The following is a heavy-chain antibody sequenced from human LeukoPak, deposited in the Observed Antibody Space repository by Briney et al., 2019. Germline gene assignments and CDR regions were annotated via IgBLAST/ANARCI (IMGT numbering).Heavy chain of an antibody. J-gene: IGHJ4*02. CDR1: GGSMRNYY. V-gene: IGHV4-59*01. Sequence: SENLSLTCAVSGGSMRNYYWSWIRPPPGKGLEWIGYTYDSGSYSYNPSLRSRVSISIDTSKNQFSLNLSSVTAADTAVYYCARRWASSWYYFDFWGQGTLVTVSS. CDR2: TYDSGSY. D-gene: IGHD2-2*01. CDR3: ARRWASSWYYFDF.